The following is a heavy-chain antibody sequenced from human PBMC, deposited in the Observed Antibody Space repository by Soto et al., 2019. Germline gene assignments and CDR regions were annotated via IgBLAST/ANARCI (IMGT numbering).Heavy chain of an antibody. J-gene: IGHJ3*02. CDR3: ARSPFAGSDAFEI. CDR2: ITPFKSDT. Sequence: SVKVSCKASGYTFTFRYLHWVRQAPGQALEWMGWITPFKSDTNYAQKFQDRVTITRDRSVSTAYMELSNLRSDDTAMYYCARSPFAGSDAFEIWGQGTMVTVSS. V-gene: IGHV1-45*02. CDR1: GYTFTFRY. D-gene: IGHD1-1*01.